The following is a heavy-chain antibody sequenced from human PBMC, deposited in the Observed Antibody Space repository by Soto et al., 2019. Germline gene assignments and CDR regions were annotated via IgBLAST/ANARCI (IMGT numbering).Heavy chain of an antibody. CDR3: ARPGGRTDYYYYGMDV. Sequence: EVQLVESGGGLVKPGGSLRLSCAASGFAFSSYSMNWVRQAPGKGLEWVSSISSSSSYIYYADSVKGRFTISRDNAENSLYLQMNSLRAEDTAVYYCARPGGRTDYYYYGMDVWGQGTTVTVSS. D-gene: IGHD2-15*01. CDR1: GFAFSSYS. V-gene: IGHV3-21*01. CDR2: ISSSSSYI. J-gene: IGHJ6*02.